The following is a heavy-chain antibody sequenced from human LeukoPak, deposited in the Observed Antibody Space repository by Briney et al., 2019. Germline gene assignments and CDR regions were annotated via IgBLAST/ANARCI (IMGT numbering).Heavy chain of an antibody. CDR2: IYHSGST. CDR1: GGSISSGGYS. Sequence: SSQTLSLTCAVSGGSISSGGYSWGWIRQPPGKGLEWIGYIYHSGSTYYNPSLKSRVTISVDRSKNQFSLKLSSVTAADTAVYYCARERGEYDIDAFDIWGQGTMVTVSS. J-gene: IGHJ3*02. V-gene: IGHV4-30-2*01. CDR3: ARERGEYDIDAFDI. D-gene: IGHD3-9*01.